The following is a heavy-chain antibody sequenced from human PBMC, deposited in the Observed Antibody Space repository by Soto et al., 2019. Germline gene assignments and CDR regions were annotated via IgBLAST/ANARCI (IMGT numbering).Heavy chain of an antibody. Sequence: GGFLRLSCAASGFTFSSYAMSWVRQAPGKGLEWVSAISGSGGSTYYADSVKGRFTISRDNSKNTLYLQMNSLRAEDTAVYYCAKTMSRLGYYFDYWGQGTLVTVSS. V-gene: IGHV3-23*01. CDR1: GFTFSSYA. CDR3: AKTMSRLGYYFDY. J-gene: IGHJ4*02. CDR2: ISGSGGST. D-gene: IGHD3-22*01.